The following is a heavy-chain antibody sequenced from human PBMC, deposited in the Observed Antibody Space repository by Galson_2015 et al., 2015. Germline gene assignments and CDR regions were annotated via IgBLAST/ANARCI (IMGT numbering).Heavy chain of an antibody. D-gene: IGHD3-10*01. V-gene: IGHV4-59*01. CDR2: IYYNGDT. CDR3: ARDRVERGYVDY. Sequence: ETLSLTCTVSGGSITSYYWSWIRQPPGKRLEWIGYIYYNGDTNYNPSLKSRLTMSVDTSKNQFSLKLTSVTAADTAVYYCARDRVERGYVDYWGQGTLVTVSS. CDR1: GGSITSYY. J-gene: IGHJ4*02.